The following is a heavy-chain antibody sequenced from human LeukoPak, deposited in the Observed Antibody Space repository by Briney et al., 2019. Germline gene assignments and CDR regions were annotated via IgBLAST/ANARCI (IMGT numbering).Heavy chain of an antibody. Sequence: GGSLRLSCAASGFTFSSYSMNWVRQAPGKGLEWVSYISSSSSTIYYADSVKGRFTIPRDNAKNSLYLQMNSLRAEDTAVYYCARRSTAGTGYFQHWGQGTLVTVSS. CDR2: ISSSSSTI. D-gene: IGHD6-13*01. CDR1: GFTFSSYS. CDR3: ARRSTAGTGYFQH. V-gene: IGHV3-48*04. J-gene: IGHJ1*01.